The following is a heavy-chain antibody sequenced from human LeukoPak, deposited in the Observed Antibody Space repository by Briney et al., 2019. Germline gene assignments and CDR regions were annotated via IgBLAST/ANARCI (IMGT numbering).Heavy chain of an antibody. J-gene: IGHJ4*02. CDR3: ARGSLYFDY. Sequence: GGSLRLSCAASGFSFNSNAMSWVRQAPGKGLEWLSVISGSGGSTYYADSVKGRFTISRDNAKNSLYLQMNTLRDDDTAVYYCARGSLYFDYWGQGTLVTVSS. V-gene: IGHV3-23*01. CDR2: ISGSGGST. CDR1: GFSFNSNA.